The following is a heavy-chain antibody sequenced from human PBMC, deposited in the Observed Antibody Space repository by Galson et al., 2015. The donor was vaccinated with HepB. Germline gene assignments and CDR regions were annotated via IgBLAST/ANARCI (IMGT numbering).Heavy chain of an antibody. Sequence: SLRLSCAASGFSINTCWMTWVRQAPGKGLEWVATIIQDGSQKHYVDSVKGRFIISRDNAKNSLSLQMNSLRAEDTAVFYCARRRGSNSFDYWGPGTLVTVSS. J-gene: IGHJ4*02. CDR2: IIQDGSQK. CDR3: ARRRGSNSFDY. V-gene: IGHV3-7*03. CDR1: GFSINTCW. D-gene: IGHD1-26*01.